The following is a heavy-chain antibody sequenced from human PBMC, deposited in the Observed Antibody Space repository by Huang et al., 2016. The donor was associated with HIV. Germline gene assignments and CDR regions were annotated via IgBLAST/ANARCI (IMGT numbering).Heavy chain of an antibody. V-gene: IGHV4-4*07. CDR2: IYTSGST. D-gene: IGHD3-10*01. Sequence: SGGSISSYYWSWIRQPAGKGLEWIGRIYTSGSTNYNPSLKSRVTMSVDTSKNQFSLKLSSVTAADTAMYYCARGGELLWFGEPGGWFDPWGQGTLVTVSS. CDR3: ARGGELLWFGEPGGWFDP. J-gene: IGHJ5*02. CDR1: GGSISSYY.